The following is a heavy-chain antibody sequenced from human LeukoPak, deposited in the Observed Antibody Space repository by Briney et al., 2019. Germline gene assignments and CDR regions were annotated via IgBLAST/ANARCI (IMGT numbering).Heavy chain of an antibody. D-gene: IGHD3-10*01. CDR3: ARALGYYYGSGSYRRDAFDI. Sequence: SETLSLTCAVYGGSFSGYYWSWIRQPPGKGLEWIGEINHSGSTYYNPSLKSRVTISVDTSKNQFSLKLSSVTAADTAVYYCARALGYYYGSGSYRRDAFDIWGQGTMVTVSS. CDR2: INHSGST. CDR1: GGSFSGYY. J-gene: IGHJ3*02. V-gene: IGHV4-34*01.